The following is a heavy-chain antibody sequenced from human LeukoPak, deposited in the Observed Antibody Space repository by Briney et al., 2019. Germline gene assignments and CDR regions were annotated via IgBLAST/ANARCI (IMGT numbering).Heavy chain of an antibody. Sequence: GGSLRLSCAASGFTFSTYGMHWVRQAPGKGLEWEAVVWYDGSNIQYVDSVKGPFTISRDNSKSTLYLQMNSLTAEDTAVYYCARGGYSGTYYFDYWGQGTLVTVSS. CDR2: VWYDGSNI. CDR3: ARGGYSGTYYFDY. J-gene: IGHJ4*02. V-gene: IGHV3-33*01. CDR1: GFTFSTYG. D-gene: IGHD1-26*01.